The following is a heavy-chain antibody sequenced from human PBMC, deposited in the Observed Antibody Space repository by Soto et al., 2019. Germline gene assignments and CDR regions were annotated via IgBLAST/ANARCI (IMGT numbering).Heavy chain of an antibody. D-gene: IGHD1-7*01. CDR2: IYYSGST. Sequence: SETLSLTCTVSGGSISSSSYYWGWIRQPPGKGLEWIGSIYYSGSTYYNPSLKSRVTISVDTSKNQFSLKLSSVTAADTAVYYCARQAVKLELPVLSYGNNWFDPWGQGTLVTVSS. CDR1: GGSISSSSYY. J-gene: IGHJ5*02. CDR3: ARQAVKLELPVLSYGNNWFDP. V-gene: IGHV4-39*01.